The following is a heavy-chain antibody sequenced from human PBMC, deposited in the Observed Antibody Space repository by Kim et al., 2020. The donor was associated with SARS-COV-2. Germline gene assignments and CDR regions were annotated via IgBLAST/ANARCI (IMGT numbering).Heavy chain of an antibody. V-gene: IGHV4-31*03. CDR1: GGSISSGGYY. J-gene: IGHJ6*02. CDR2: IYYSGST. Sequence: SETLSLTCTVSGGSISSGGYYWSWIRQHPGKGLEWIGYIYYSGSTYYNPSLKSRVTISVDTSKNQFSLKLSSVTAADTAVYYCAREGKKKTIFGVGMIMDVWGQGTTVTVSS. D-gene: IGHD3-3*01. CDR3: AREGKKKTIFGVGMIMDV.